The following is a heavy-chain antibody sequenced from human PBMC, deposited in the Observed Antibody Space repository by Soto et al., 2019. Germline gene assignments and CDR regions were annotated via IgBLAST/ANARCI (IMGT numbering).Heavy chain of an antibody. J-gene: IGHJ4*02. Sequence: GGSLRLSCAASGFTFSSYAMHWVRQAPGKGLEWVAVISYDGSNKYYADSVKGRFTISRDNSKNTLYLQMNSLRAEDTAVYYCSRGNVSSCGHGEYYLDYWGQGTLVTVSS. CDR3: SRGNVSSCGHGEYYLDY. D-gene: IGHD5-18*01. CDR1: GFTFSSYA. V-gene: IGHV3-30-3*01. CDR2: ISYDGSNK.